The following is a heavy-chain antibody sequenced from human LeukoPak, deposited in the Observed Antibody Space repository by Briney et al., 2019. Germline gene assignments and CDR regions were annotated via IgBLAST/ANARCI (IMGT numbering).Heavy chain of an antibody. D-gene: IGHD2-2*01. J-gene: IGHJ6*02. CDR2: IYYSGST. V-gene: IGHV4-39*07. Sequence: SQTLSLTCTVSGDSISSSSYYWGWIRQPPGKGLEWIGSIYYSGSTYYNPSLKSRVTISVDTSKNQFSLKLSSVTAADTAVYYCARDHIVVVPAAMPPYYYYGMDVWGQGTTVTVPS. CDR3: ARDHIVVVPAAMPPYYYYGMDV. CDR1: GDSISSSSYY.